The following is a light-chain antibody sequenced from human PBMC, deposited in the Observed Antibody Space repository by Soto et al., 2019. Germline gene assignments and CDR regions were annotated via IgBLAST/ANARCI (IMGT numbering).Light chain of an antibody. CDR2: AAS. Sequence: DIPMTQSPSSLSASVGDRVTITCRAGRTISRXLNWYQQKPGKAPKLLIYAASTLQSGVPSRFSGSGSGTDFTLTISSLQPEDFATYYCQQSYGTPNTFGPGTKVDIK. CDR1: RTISRX. V-gene: IGKV1-39*01. CDR3: QQSYGTPNT. J-gene: IGKJ3*01.